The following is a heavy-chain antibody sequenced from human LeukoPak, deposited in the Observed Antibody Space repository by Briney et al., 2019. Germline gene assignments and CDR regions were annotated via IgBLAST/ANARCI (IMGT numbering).Heavy chain of an antibody. Sequence: ASVKVSCKASGYTFTSYGISWVRQAPGRGLEWMGWISAYNGNTNYAQKLQGRVTMTTDTPTSTAYMELRSLRSDDTAVYYCARGDLSSGWYYFDYWGQGTLVTVSS. CDR2: ISAYNGNT. D-gene: IGHD6-19*01. J-gene: IGHJ4*02. V-gene: IGHV1-18*01. CDR1: GYTFTSYG. CDR3: ARGDLSSGWYYFDY.